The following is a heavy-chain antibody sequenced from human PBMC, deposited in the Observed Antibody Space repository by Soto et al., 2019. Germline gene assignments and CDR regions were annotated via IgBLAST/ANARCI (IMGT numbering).Heavy chain of an antibody. J-gene: IGHJ4*02. CDR3: AKGITIFGVVMGGYFDY. CDR1: GFTFSSYG. V-gene: IGHV3-30*18. Sequence: QVQLVESGGGVVQPGRSLRLSCAASGFTFSSYGMHWVRQAPGKGLEWVAVISYDGSNKYYADSVKGRFTISRDNSKNTLYLQMNSLRAEDTAVYYCAKGITIFGVVMGGYFDYWGQGTLVPVSS. D-gene: IGHD3-3*01. CDR2: ISYDGSNK.